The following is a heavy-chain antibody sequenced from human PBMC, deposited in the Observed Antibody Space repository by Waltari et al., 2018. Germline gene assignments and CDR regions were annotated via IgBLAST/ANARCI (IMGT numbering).Heavy chain of an antibody. V-gene: IGHV3-15*01. J-gene: IGHJ6*02. CDR3: ATDYGDFLGV. CDR2: IKSEGDGGTT. Sequence: EVQLVESGGGLVKPGGSLRLSCVVSGFTFTKAWMSWVRQGPGKGLEWVGRIKSEGDGGTTDYAKPLKGRISLSRDDSKNTVYLQMNTLKAEDTGVYFCATDYGDFLGVWGPGTTVTV. CDR1: GFTFTKAW. D-gene: IGHD3-10*01.